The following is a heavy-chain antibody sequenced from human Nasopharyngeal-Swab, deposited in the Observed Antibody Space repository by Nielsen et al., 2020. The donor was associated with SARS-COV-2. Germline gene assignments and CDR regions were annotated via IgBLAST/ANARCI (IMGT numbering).Heavy chain of an antibody. CDR3: ARVAIAPAGTGLDY. V-gene: IGHV1-3*01. CDR1: GYTFTSYA. CDR2: INGGNGNT. J-gene: IGHJ4*02. Sequence: ASVKVSCKASGYTFTSYAMHWVRQAPGQRLEWMGWINGGNGNTKYSQKFQGRVTITRDTSASTAYMELSSLRSEDTAVYYCARVAIAPAGTGLDYWGQGTLVTVSS. D-gene: IGHD6-13*01.